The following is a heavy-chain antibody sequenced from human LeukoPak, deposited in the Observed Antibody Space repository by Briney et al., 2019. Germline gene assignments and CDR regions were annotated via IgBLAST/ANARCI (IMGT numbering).Heavy chain of an antibody. CDR1: GFTVSSNY. V-gene: IGHV3-21*01. Sequence: GGSLRLSCAASGFTVSSNYMSWVRQAPGKGLEWVSSISSSSSYIYYADSVKGRFTISRDNAKKSMYLQMNSLRAEDTAVYYCARHYYDSSGSFESDWGQGTLVTVSS. D-gene: IGHD3-22*01. CDR2: ISSSSSYI. J-gene: IGHJ4*02. CDR3: ARHYYDSSGSFESD.